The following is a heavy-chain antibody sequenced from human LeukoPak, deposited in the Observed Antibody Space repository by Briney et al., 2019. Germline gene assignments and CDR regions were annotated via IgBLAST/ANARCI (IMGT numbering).Heavy chain of an antibody. Sequence: GASLRLSCAHSGFTFCRVALSCVPPAPGTGVEWVSTFSGRVGSTYYAESVKGPFTISRDNSKNTFYLKVKSLRAQDTVVYCYAKDYPDSGGWTFEFWGHGTLVTVSS. CDR3: AKDYPDSGGWTFEF. CDR1: GFTFCRVA. V-gene: IGHV3-23*01. CDR2: FSGRVGST. J-gene: IGHJ4*03. D-gene: IGHD6-19*01.